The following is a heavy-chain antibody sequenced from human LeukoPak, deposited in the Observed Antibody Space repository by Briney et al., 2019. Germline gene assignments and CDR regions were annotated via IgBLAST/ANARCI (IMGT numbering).Heavy chain of an antibody. CDR2: ISGSGGST. J-gene: IGHJ4*02. D-gene: IGHD5-18*01. CDR1: GFTFSSYA. CDR3: AKFLGGGYSYGYSFDY. V-gene: IGHV3-23*01. Sequence: GGSLRLSCAASGFTFSSYAMSWVRQAPGKGLEWVSAISGSGGSTYYADSVKGRFTISRDNSKNTLYLQMNSLRAEDTAVYYCAKFLGGGYSYGYSFDYWGQGTLVTVSS.